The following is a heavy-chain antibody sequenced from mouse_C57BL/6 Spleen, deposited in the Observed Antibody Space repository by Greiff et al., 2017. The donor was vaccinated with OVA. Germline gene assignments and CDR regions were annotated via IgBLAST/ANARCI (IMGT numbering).Heavy chain of an antibody. CDR1: GFTFSSYT. D-gene: IGHD1-1*01. V-gene: IGHV5-9*01. J-gene: IGHJ3*01. CDR2: ISGGGGNT. Sequence: EVHLVESGGGLVKPGGSLKLSCAASGFTFSSYTMSWVRQTPEKRLEWVATISGGGGNTYYPDSVKGRFTISRDNAKNTLYLQMSSLRSEDTALYYCAREGYYYGSSYGFAYWGQGTLVTVSA. CDR3: AREGYYYGSSYGFAY.